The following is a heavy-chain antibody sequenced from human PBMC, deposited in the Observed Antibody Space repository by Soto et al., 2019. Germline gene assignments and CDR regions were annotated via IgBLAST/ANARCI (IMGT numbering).Heavy chain of an antibody. CDR2: IYYSGST. D-gene: IGHD1-26*01. CDR1: GGSIISSSYY. V-gene: IGHV4-39*01. Sequence: SETLSLTCTVSGGSIISSSYYWGWIRQPPGKGLEWIGSIYYSGSTYYNPSLKSRVTISVDTSKNQFSLKLSSVTAAVTAVYYCARPSGSYLYYFDYWGQGTLVTVSS. J-gene: IGHJ4*02. CDR3: ARPSGSYLYYFDY.